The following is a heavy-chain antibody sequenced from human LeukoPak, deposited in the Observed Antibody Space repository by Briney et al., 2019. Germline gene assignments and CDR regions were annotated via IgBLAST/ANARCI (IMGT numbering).Heavy chain of an antibody. J-gene: IGHJ4*02. CDR1: GFSLSNYA. CDR2: ISGSGGST. CDR3: ARGYSSGWWGYYFDY. V-gene: IGHV3-23*01. Sequence: GGSLRLSCAASGFSLSNYAMTGVRQSPGKGLEWVSGISGSGGSTYYADSVKGRFTISRDNSKNTLYLQMNSLRAEDTAVYYCARGYSSGWWGYYFDYWGQGTLVTVSS. D-gene: IGHD6-19*01.